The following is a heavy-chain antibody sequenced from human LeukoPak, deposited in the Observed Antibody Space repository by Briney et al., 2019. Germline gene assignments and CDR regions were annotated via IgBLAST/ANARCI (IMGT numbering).Heavy chain of an antibody. CDR2: INHSGST. Sequence: SETLSLTCAVYGGSFSGYYWSWIRQPPGKGLEWIGEINHSGSTNYNPSLKSRVTISVDTSKNQFSLKLSSVTAADTAVYYCASVSPPPPSGYSSSCHFDYWGQGTLVTVSS. D-gene: IGHD6-13*01. CDR1: GGSFSGYY. V-gene: IGHV4-34*01. J-gene: IGHJ4*02. CDR3: ASVSPPPPSGYSSSCHFDY.